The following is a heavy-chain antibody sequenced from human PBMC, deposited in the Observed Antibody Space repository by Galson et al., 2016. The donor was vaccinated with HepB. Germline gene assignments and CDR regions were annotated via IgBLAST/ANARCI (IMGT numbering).Heavy chain of an antibody. CDR1: GFTFSDHY. J-gene: IGHJ4*02. CDR2: FGNKAKSSTT. D-gene: IGHD2-21*02. Sequence: SLRLSCAASGFTFSDHYMDWVRQAPGKGLEWVGRFGNKAKSSTTQYAASVRGRFTISRDDSKNSLYLQMNGLKTEDTAVYYCAREATADCGDGCYRAFDYWGQGTLVPVSS. V-gene: IGHV3-72*01. CDR3: AREATADCGDGCYRAFDY.